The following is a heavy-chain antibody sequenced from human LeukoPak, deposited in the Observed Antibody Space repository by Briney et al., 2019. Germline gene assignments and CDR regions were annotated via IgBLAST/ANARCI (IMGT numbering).Heavy chain of an antibody. D-gene: IGHD2-15*01. Sequence: PGGSLRLSCAASGFTVNSAYMSWVRQAPGKGLEWVANIKQDGSEKYYVDSVKGRFIISRDNAKNSLYLQMSSLRVEDTAVYYCATPIPSSSSCYRDWGQGTLVTVSS. CDR2: IKQDGSEK. V-gene: IGHV3-7*01. J-gene: IGHJ4*02. CDR3: ATPIPSSSSCYRD. CDR1: GFTVNSAY.